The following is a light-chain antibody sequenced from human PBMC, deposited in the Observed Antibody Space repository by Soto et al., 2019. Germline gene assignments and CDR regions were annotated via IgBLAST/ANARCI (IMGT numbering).Light chain of an antibody. CDR1: QSISRY. Sequence: DIQMTQSPSSLSASLGDRVTIACRASQSISRYLNLYQHKPGKAPNLLIYADSSLKPGVPSRFSGSGSGTDFTLTISSLQPEDFATYYCQQTYSIPLTFGGGTKVEI. CDR3: QQTYSIPLT. V-gene: IGKV1-39*01. J-gene: IGKJ4*01. CDR2: ADS.